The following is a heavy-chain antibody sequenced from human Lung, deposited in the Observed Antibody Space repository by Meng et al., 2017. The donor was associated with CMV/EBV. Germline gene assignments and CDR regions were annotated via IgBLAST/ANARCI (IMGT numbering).Heavy chain of an antibody. J-gene: IGHJ4*02. CDR3: AKDKSPRGVIVVCYFDY. CDR2: ISGSGGST. V-gene: IGHV3-23*01. D-gene: IGHD3-16*02. CDR1: FTFSSYA. Sequence: FTFSSYAMSWVRQAPGKVLEWVSAISGSGGSTYYADSVKGRFTISRDNSKNTLYLQMNSLRAEDTAVYYCAKDKSPRGVIVVCYFDYWGQGTLVTVSS.